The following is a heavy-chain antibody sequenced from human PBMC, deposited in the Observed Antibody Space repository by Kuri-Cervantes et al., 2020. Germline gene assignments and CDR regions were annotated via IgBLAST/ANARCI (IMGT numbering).Heavy chain of an antibody. J-gene: IGHJ6*03. Sequence: GESLKISCAASGFTFSSYAMSWVRQAPGKGLEWVSAISGSGGSTYYADSVKGRFTISRDNSKNTLYLQMNSLRAEDTAVYYCAKEAIIAVAGLPDYYYYMDVWGKGTTVTVSS. D-gene: IGHD6-19*01. CDR2: ISGSGGST. CDR3: AKEAIIAVAGLPDYYYYMDV. CDR1: GFTFSSYA. V-gene: IGHV3-23*01.